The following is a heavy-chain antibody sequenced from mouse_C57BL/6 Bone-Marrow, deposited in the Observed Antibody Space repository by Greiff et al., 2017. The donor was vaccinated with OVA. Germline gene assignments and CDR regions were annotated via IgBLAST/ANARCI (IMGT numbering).Heavy chain of an antibody. CDR2: INPNNGGT. V-gene: IGHV1-22*01. CDR3: ARPIGSSYPYWYFDV. D-gene: IGHD1-1*01. Sequence: EVKLMESGPELVKPGASVKMSCKASGYTFTDYNMHWVKQSHGKSLEWIGYINPNNGGTSYNQKFKGKATLTVNKSSSTAYMELRSLTSEDSAVYYCARPIGSSYPYWYFDVWGTGTTVTVSS. J-gene: IGHJ1*03. CDR1: GYTFTDYN.